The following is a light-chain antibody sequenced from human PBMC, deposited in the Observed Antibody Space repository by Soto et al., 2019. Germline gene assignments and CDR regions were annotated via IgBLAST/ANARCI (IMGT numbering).Light chain of an antibody. J-gene: IGKJ1*01. CDR2: AAS. Sequence: AIRMTQSPSSFSASTGDRVTITCRASQGISSYLAWYQQKPGKAPKLLIYAASTLQSGVPSMFSGRGSGTDFTLTISCLQSEDFATYDCQQYYSYPLTVGPGTKGDIK. CDR1: QGISSY. V-gene: IGKV1-8*01. CDR3: QQYYSYPLT.